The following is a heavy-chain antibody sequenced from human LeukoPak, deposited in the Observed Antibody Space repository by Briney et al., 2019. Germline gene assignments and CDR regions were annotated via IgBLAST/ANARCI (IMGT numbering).Heavy chain of an antibody. CDR3: ARNYYDSSGYSSHFDY. J-gene: IGHJ4*02. CDR1: GGSISSSSYY. CDR2: IYYSGST. Sequence: PSETLSLTCTVSGGSISSSSYYWGWIRQPPGKGLEWIGSIYYSGSTYYNPSLKSRVTISVDTSKNQFSLKLSSVTAADTAVYYCARNYYDSSGYSSHFDYWGQGTLVTVSS. V-gene: IGHV4-39*01. D-gene: IGHD3-22*01.